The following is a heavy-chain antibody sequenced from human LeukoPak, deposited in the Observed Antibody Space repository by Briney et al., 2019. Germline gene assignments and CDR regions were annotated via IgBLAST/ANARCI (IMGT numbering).Heavy chain of an antibody. CDR2: IYYSGST. J-gene: IGHJ6*02. V-gene: IGHV4-59*01. CDR3: ARSYYYDSSGYYSYYYYYGMDV. CDR1: GGSISGYY. D-gene: IGHD3-22*01. Sequence: PSETLSLTCTVSGGSISGYYRSWIRQPPGKGLEWIGYIYYSGSTNYNPSLKSRVTISVDTSKTQFSMKLSSVTAADTAVYYCARSYYYDSSGYYSYYYYYGMDVWGQGTTVTVSS.